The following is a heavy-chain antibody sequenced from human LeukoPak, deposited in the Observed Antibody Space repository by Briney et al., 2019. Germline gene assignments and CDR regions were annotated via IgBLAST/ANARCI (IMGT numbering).Heavy chain of an antibody. CDR2: ISAYNGDT. Sequence: ASVKVSCKASGYTFTGYYMHWVRQAPGQGLEWMGWISAYNGDTNYAQKLQGRVTMTRDTSTSTAYMELRSLRSDDTAVYYCARVAPRGYCSGGRCYGWFDPWGQGTLVTVSS. D-gene: IGHD2-15*01. V-gene: IGHV1-18*04. CDR1: GYTFTGYY. J-gene: IGHJ5*02. CDR3: ARVAPRGYCSGGRCYGWFDP.